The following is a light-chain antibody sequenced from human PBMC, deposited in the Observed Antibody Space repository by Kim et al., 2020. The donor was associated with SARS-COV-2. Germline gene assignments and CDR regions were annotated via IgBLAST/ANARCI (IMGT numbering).Light chain of an antibody. CDR1: NIGSKS. CDR2: YDS. J-gene: IGLJ2*01. Sequence: APGKTARIPCGGNNIGSKSVQWYQQRPGQAPVLVIYYDSDRPSGIPERFSGSNSGNTATLTISRVEAGDEADYYCQVWDSSSDHVVFGGGTQLTVL. CDR3: QVWDSSSDHVV. V-gene: IGLV3-21*04.